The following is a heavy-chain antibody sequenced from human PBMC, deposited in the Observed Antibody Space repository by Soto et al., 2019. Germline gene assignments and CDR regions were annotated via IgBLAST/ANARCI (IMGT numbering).Heavy chain of an antibody. Sequence: SETLSLTCAVYGGSFSGYHWSWIRQPPGKGLEWIGEINHSGNTNYNPSLKSRVTISADTSKNQFSLHLRSVTAADTAIFYCARRDVIVLPAAIFSDNGAGAFDIWGQGTMVTVSS. J-gene: IGHJ3*02. CDR2: INHSGNT. CDR1: GGSFSGYH. D-gene: IGHD2-8*02. CDR3: ARRDVIVLPAAIFSDNGAGAFDI. V-gene: IGHV4-34*01.